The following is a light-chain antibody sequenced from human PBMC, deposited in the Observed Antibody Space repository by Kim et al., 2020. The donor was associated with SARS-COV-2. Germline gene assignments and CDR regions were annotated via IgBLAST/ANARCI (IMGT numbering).Light chain of an antibody. CDR1: QSVSSK. CDR3: QQYNNWPYT. J-gene: IGKJ2*01. Sequence: SVSPGERATLSCMASQSVSSKLAWYQQKPGQAPRFLIYAASTRATGIPARFSGSGSGTEFTLTISSLQSEDFAVYYCQQYNNWPYTFGQGTKLEI. CDR2: AAS. V-gene: IGKV3-15*01.